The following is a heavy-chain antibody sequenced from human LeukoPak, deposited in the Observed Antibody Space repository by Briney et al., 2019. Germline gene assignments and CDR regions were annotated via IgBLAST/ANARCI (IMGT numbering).Heavy chain of an antibody. Sequence: PSETLSLTCTISGGSISSSSYYWGWIRQPPGKGLEWIGSIYYSGGTYYNPSLKSRVTISVDTSKNQFSLKLSSVTAADTAVYYCARHSKTYYDFWSGPQLPIYFDYWGQGTLVTVSS. J-gene: IGHJ4*02. CDR1: GGSISSSSYY. D-gene: IGHD3-3*01. CDR3: ARHSKTYYDFWSGPQLPIYFDY. CDR2: IYYSGGT. V-gene: IGHV4-39*01.